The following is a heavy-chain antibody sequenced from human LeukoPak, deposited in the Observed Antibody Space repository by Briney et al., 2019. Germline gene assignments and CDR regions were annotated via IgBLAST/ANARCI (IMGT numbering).Heavy chain of an antibody. D-gene: IGHD3-9*01. V-gene: IGHV3-30*04. CDR2: ISYDGSNK. Sequence: GGSLRLSCAASGFTFSSYAMHWVRQAPGKGLEWVAVISYDGSNKYYADSVKGRFTISRDNSKNTLYLQMTSLRAEDTAVYYCARRSYYDILTGYYTTSPYYGMDVWGKGTTVTVSS. J-gene: IGHJ6*04. CDR3: ARRSYYDILTGYYTTSPYYGMDV. CDR1: GFTFSSYA.